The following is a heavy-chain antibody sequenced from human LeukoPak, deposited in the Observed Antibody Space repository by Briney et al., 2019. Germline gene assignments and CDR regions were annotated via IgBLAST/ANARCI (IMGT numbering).Heavy chain of an antibody. V-gene: IGHV3-20*04. Sequence: GGSLRLSCAASGFTFYDYGMSWVRQAPGKGLEWVSGINWNGGSTGYADSVKGRFTISRDNAKNSLYLQMNSLRAEDTALYYRARLGYCSSTSCYVNYYYYMDVWGKGTTVTVSS. CDR3: ARLGYCSSTSCYVNYYYYMDV. CDR1: GFTFYDYG. CDR2: INWNGGST. D-gene: IGHD2-2*01. J-gene: IGHJ6*03.